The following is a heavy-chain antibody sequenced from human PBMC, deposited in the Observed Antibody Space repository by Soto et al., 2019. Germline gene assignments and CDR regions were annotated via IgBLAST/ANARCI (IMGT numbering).Heavy chain of an antibody. V-gene: IGHV3-23*01. D-gene: IGHD1-1*01. CDR2: ISGSGDT. J-gene: IGHJ4*02. CDR3: VRGDNWSDEASDY. CDR1: GFTFSSYA. Sequence: GGSLRLSCAASGFTFSSYAMGWVRQAPGKGLEWVSTISGSGDTYYPDSVKGRFIISRDNSENTLVLQMNNLRADDTAVYYCVRGDNWSDEASDYWGQGTLVTVSS.